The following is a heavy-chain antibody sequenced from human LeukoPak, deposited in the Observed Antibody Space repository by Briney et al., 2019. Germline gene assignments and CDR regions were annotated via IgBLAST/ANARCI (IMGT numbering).Heavy chain of an antibody. D-gene: IGHD5-24*01. CDR3: ARSGARRWLQLGPLAY. CDR2: INHSGST. V-gene: IGHV4-34*01. Sequence: SETLSLTCAVYGGSFSGYYWSWIRQPPGKGLEWIGEINHSGSTNYNPSLKSRVTISVDTSKNQFSLKLSSVTAADTAVYYCARSGARRWLQLGPLAYWGQGTLVTVSS. CDR1: GGSFSGYY. J-gene: IGHJ4*02.